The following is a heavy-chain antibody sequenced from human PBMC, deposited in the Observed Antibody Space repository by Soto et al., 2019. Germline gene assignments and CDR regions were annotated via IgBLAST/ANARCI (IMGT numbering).Heavy chain of an antibody. CDR2: INSDGSST. CDR3: AVAVAGPTAIGY. V-gene: IGHV3-74*01. J-gene: IGHJ4*02. Sequence: EVQLVESGGGLVQPGGSLRLCCAASGFTFSSYWIHWVREAPGKGLVWVSRINSDGSSTSYADSVKGRFTISRDNAKNTLYLQMNSLRAEDTAVYYCAVAVAGPTAIGYWGQGTLVTVSS. D-gene: IGHD6-19*01. CDR1: GFTFSSYW.